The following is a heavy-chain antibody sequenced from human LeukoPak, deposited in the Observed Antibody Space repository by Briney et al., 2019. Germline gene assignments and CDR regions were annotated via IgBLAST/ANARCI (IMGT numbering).Heavy chain of an antibody. V-gene: IGHV4-34*01. CDR1: GGSFSGYY. Sequence: PSETLSLTCAVYGGSFSGYYWSWIRQPPGKGLEWIGEINHSGSTNYNPSLKSRVTISVDTSKNQFSLKLSSVTAADTAVYYCARVMVRGVIILKTSHFDYWGQGTLVTVSS. D-gene: IGHD3-10*01. CDR3: ARVMVRGVIILKTSHFDY. J-gene: IGHJ4*02. CDR2: INHSGST.